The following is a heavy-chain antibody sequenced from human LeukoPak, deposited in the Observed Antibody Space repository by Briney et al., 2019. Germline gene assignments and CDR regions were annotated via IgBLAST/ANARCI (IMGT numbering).Heavy chain of an antibody. D-gene: IGHD2-21*01. CDR1: GFTFSSYG. CDR3: VKDVLSVAVGSTHDY. CDR2: VSGTGGTT. Sequence: GGSLRLSCAASGFTFSSYGMHWVRQAPGKGLEWVSSVSGTGGTTYHADSVKGRLTTSRDNSNNTLYLQMNSLRAEDTAVYYCVKDVLSVAVGSTHDYWGPGTLVTVSS. J-gene: IGHJ4*02. V-gene: IGHV3-23*01.